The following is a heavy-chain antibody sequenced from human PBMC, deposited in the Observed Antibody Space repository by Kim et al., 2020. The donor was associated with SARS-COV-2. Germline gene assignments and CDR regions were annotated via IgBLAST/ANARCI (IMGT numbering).Heavy chain of an antibody. J-gene: IGHJ4*02. V-gene: IGHV3-11*06. Sequence: NYADSVKGRFTISRDNAKNSLYLQMNSLRAEEPAVYYCARPHNWNRYYFDYWGQGTLVTVSS. CDR3: ARPHNWNRYYFDY. D-gene: IGHD1-20*01.